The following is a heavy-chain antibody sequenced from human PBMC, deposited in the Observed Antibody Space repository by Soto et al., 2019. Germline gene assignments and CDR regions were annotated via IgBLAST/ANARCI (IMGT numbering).Heavy chain of an antibody. CDR3: ARFLRVSSSWYYFDY. CDR1: GGSISSYY. CDR2: IYYSGST. Sequence: PSETLSLTCTVSGGSISSYYWSWIRQPPGKGLEWIGYIYYSGSTNYNPSLKSRVTISVDTSKNQFSLKLSSVTAADTAVYYCARFLRVSSSWYYFDYWSQGTLVTVSS. D-gene: IGHD6-13*01. V-gene: IGHV4-59*01. J-gene: IGHJ4*02.